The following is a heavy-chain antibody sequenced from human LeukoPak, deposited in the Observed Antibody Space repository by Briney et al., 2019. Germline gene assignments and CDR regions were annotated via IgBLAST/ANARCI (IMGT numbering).Heavy chain of an antibody. J-gene: IGHJ4*02. CDR1: GFTFSTYS. V-gene: IGHV3-21*01. CDR3: VRSRTTVTKDALDY. D-gene: IGHD4-17*01. Sequence: GGSLRLSCAASGFTFSTYSMNWVRQAPGKGLEWVSSISSYSNYINYADSVKGRFTISRDNAKNSLYLQMNSLRAEDTAVYYCVRSRTTVTKDALDYWGQGTLVTVSS. CDR2: ISSYSNYI.